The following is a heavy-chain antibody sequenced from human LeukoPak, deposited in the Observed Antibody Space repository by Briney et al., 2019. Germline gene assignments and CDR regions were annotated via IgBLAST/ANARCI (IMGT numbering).Heavy chain of an antibody. CDR2: IAHDGTI. CDR1: GGSIDITNY. D-gene: IGHD1-26*01. V-gene: IGHV4-4*02. Sequence: SETLSLTCGVSGGSIDITNYWRWVRQAPGKGLEWIGEIAHDGTINYNPSLRSRVAMSLDRANNQFSLSLTSVTAADTAVYYCTREDRPYCPFAYWGQGVLVTVSS. J-gene: IGHJ4*02. CDR3: TREDRPYCPFAY.